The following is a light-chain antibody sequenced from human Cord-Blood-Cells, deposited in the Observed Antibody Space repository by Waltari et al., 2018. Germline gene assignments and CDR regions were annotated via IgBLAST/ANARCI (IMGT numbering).Light chain of an antibody. CDR2: NVS. V-gene: IGLV2-14*01. CDR3: SAYTGSSTWV. J-gene: IGLJ3*02. CDR1: SSAVGGYNY. Sequence: QSALTQPASVSGSPGQSHTISCTGTSSAVGGYNYVSWYQQHPGKAPKLMIYNVSNRPSGVANDFSVSKSGNAASLPISWLQAEDEADYYCSAYTGSSTWVFGGGTKLTVL.